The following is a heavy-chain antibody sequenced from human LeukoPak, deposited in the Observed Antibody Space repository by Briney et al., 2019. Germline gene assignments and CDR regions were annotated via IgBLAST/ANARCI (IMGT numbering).Heavy chain of an antibody. Sequence: GGSLRLSCAASRFTFSSYSMNWVRQAPGKGLEWVAVISYDGSNKYYADSVKGRFTISRDNSKNTLYLQMNSLRAEDTAVYYCAREHYFYYMDGWGKGTTVTVSS. J-gene: IGHJ6*03. CDR3: AREHYFYYMDG. CDR2: ISYDGSNK. V-gene: IGHV3-30*03. CDR1: RFTFSSYS.